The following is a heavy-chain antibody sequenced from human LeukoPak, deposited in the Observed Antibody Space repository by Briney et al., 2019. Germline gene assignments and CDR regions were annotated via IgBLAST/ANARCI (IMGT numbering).Heavy chain of an antibody. CDR3: ARGEYHYDTSGYPTPFDY. D-gene: IGHD3-22*01. J-gene: IGHJ4*02. CDR2: IRYDGSNK. CDR1: GFSFSIYG. V-gene: IGHV3-30*02. Sequence: GAALRLSCAGFGFSFSIYGMHWARPTLGKGVEGVAFIRYDGSNKYYADSVKGRFTISRDNSKNTMFLQMISMRAEDTAVYYCARGEYHYDTSGYPTPFDYWGQGTLATVSS.